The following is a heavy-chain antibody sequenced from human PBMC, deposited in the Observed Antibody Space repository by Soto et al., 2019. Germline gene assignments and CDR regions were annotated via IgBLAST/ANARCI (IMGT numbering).Heavy chain of an antibody. CDR2: ISDDGNNQ. CDR1: GFTFSDYG. D-gene: IGHD6-19*01. CDR3: VKPSGWYPDY. J-gene: IGHJ4*02. V-gene: IGHV3-30*18. Sequence: QVHLVESGGGVVQPGGSLRISCEVSGFTFSDYGMHWVRQAPGKGLEWGAVISDDGNNQYYPDSLRGRFTISRDNSRNTLFLQMNSLRVEDTAVYYCVKPSGWYPDYWGQGTQVTVSS.